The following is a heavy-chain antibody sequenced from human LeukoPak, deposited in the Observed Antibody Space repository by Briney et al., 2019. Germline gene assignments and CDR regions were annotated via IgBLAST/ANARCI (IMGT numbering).Heavy chain of an antibody. J-gene: IGHJ4*02. CDR3: ARQVTVAGYDY. Sequence: PSETLSLTCTGSGGSSYYWGWIRQPPGKGLEWIGSIYYSGDNYYNPSPKSRVTISVDTSKNQFSLKLSSVTAADTAVYYCARQVTVAGYDYRGQGTLVTASS. CDR1: GGSSYY. D-gene: IGHD6-19*01. CDR2: IYYSGDN. V-gene: IGHV4-39*01.